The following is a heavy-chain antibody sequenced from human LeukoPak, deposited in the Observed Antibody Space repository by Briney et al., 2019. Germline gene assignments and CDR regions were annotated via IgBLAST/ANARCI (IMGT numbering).Heavy chain of an antibody. Sequence: GESLKISCKGSGYGFTSYWIGWVRQMPGKGLEWMGIIYPGDSDTRYSPSFQGQVTISADKSISTAYLQWSSLKASDTAMYYCARQWGSIAAAGYYYYYMDVWGKGTTVTVSS. J-gene: IGHJ6*03. D-gene: IGHD6-13*01. CDR1: GYGFTSYW. CDR3: ARQWGSIAAAGYYYYYMDV. CDR2: IYPGDSDT. V-gene: IGHV5-51*01.